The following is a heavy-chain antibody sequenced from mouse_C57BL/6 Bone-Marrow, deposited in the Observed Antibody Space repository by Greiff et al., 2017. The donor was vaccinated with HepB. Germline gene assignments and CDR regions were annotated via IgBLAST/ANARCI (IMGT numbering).Heavy chain of an antibody. CDR3: ARSGLRA. Sequence: QVHVKQPGAELVKPGASVKLSCKASGYTFTSYWMHWVKQRPGQGLEWIGMIHPNSGSTNYNEKFKSKATLTVDNSSSTAYMQLSSLTSEDSAVYYCARSGLRAGGQGTTLTVSS. J-gene: IGHJ2*01. D-gene: IGHD2-4*01. CDR1: GYTFTSYW. V-gene: IGHV1-64*01. CDR2: IHPNSGST.